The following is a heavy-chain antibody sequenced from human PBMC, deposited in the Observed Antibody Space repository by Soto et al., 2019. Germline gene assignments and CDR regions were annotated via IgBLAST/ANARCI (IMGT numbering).Heavy chain of an antibody. Sequence: SETLSLTCSVSGGSISSGYYYWSWIRQPPGQGLEWIGEIYRTGSTNYNPSLKSRVTISLDKSENQFSLKVTSLTAADTAVYYCASRDPGTSVDYWGQGTLVTVSS. CDR1: GGSISSGYYY. CDR2: IYRTGST. D-gene: IGHD1-7*01. J-gene: IGHJ4*02. V-gene: IGHV4-30-4*01. CDR3: ASRDPGTSVDY.